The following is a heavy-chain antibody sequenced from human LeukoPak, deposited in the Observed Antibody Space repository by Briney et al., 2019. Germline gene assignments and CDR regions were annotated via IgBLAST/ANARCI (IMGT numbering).Heavy chain of an antibody. V-gene: IGHV1-46*01. Sequence: GASVKVSCKASGYTFTSYYMHWLRQAPGQGLAWMGTINPSGGSTSYAQKFQGRVTMTRDTSTSTVYMELSGLRSKDTAVYYCARGRDTAMGQANWFDPWGQGTLVTVSA. D-gene: IGHD5-18*01. CDR1: GYTFTSYY. CDR3: ARGRDTAMGQANWFDP. J-gene: IGHJ5*02. CDR2: INPSGGST.